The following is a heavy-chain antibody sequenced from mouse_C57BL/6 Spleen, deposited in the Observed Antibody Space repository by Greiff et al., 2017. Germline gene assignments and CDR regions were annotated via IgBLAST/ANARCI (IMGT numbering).Heavy chain of an antibody. CDR3: ARSGYYYDEGAFAY. V-gene: IGHV3-6*01. CDR1: GYSITSGYY. J-gene: IGHJ3*01. D-gene: IGHD2-4*01. CDR2: ISYAGGN. Sequence: EVKLQESGPGLVKPSQSLSLTCSVTGYSITSGYYWNWIRQFPGNKLEWMGYISYAGGNTSNPSLNNRISITRATSKHQFFLKLNSLTYEDTTTYYCARSGYYYDEGAFAYGGQGTLVTVSA.